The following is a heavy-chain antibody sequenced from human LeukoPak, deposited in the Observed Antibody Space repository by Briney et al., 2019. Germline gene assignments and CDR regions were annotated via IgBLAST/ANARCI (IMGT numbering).Heavy chain of an antibody. Sequence: SETLSLTCTVSGRSITIGGYYWRWIRQHPGKGLEWIGYIYYSRSTYYNPSLKSRVTISVDTSKNQFSLKLSSVTAADTAVYYCARVDGRDYGDFDPWGQGTLVTVSS. CDR3: ARVDGRDYGDFDP. V-gene: IGHV4-31*03. CDR1: GRSITIGGYY. CDR2: IYYSRST. D-gene: IGHD4-17*01. J-gene: IGHJ5*02.